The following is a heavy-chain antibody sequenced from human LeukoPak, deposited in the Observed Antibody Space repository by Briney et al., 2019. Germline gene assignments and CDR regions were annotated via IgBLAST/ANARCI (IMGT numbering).Heavy chain of an antibody. Sequence: SETLSLTCTVSGGSISSYYWSWIRQPPGKGVGWIGEINHSGSTNYNPSLKSRVTISVDTSKNQFSLKLSSVTAADTAVYYCARAPWYYYYGMDVWGQGTTVTVSS. CDR3: ARAPWYYYYGMDV. CDR1: GGSISSYY. CDR2: INHSGST. J-gene: IGHJ6*02. V-gene: IGHV4-34*01.